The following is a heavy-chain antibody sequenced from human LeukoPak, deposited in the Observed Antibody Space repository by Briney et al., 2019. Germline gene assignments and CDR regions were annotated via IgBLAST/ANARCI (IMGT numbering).Heavy chain of an antibody. Sequence: SETLSLTCTVSGYSISSGYYWGWIRQPPGKGLEWIGSIYHSGSTYYNPSLKSRVTISVDTSKNQFSLKLSSVTAADTAVYYCARTHSSSSEYFQHWGQGTLVTVSS. CDR1: GYSISSGYY. J-gene: IGHJ1*01. D-gene: IGHD6-6*01. CDR2: IYHSGST. CDR3: ARTHSSSSEYFQH. V-gene: IGHV4-38-2*02.